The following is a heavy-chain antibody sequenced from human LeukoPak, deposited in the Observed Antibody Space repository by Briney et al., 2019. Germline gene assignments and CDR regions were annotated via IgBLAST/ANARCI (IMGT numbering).Heavy chain of an antibody. CDR3: ARGSTVYAHDY. CDR2: INPSGGST. Sequence: ASVKVSCKASGYTLTSYGISWVRQAPGQGLEWMGIINPSGGSTSYAQKFQGRVTMTRDTSTSTVYMELSSLRSEDTAVYYCARGSTVYAHDYWGQGTLVTVSS. V-gene: IGHV1-46*01. J-gene: IGHJ4*02. CDR1: GYTLTSYG. D-gene: IGHD2-8*01.